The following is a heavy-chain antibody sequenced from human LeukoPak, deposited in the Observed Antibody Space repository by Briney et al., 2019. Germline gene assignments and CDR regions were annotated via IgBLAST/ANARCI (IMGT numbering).Heavy chain of an antibody. CDR1: GFTFSSYG. D-gene: IGHD2-2*01. J-gene: IGHJ4*02. Sequence: GGSLRLSCAAPGFTFSSYGMHWVRQAPGKGLEWVAVIWYDGSNKYYADSVKGRFTISRDNSKNTLYLQMNSLRAEDTAVYYCAKDCSSTSCYLGYWGQGTLVTVSS. V-gene: IGHV3-33*06. CDR2: IWYDGSNK. CDR3: AKDCSSTSCYLGY.